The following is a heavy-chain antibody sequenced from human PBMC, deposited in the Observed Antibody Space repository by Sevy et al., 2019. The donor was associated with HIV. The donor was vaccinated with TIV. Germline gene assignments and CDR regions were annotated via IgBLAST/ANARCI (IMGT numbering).Heavy chain of an antibody. V-gene: IGHV3-23*01. D-gene: IGHD2-8*01. CDR3: AREGCTKPHDY. Sequence: GGSLRLSRAASGLTFSKYSMSWIRQTPGKGLEWVSTFSFGCGKINYADSVKGRFTISRDDSRNTFYLQMNSLRAEDTAIHYCAREGCTKPHDYWGQGTVVTVSS. CDR2: FSFGCGKI. CDR1: GLTFSKYS. J-gene: IGHJ4*02.